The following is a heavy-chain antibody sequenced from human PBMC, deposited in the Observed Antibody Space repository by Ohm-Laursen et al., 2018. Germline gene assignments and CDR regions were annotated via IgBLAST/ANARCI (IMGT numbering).Heavy chain of an antibody. D-gene: IGHD5-18*01. V-gene: IGHV1-8*01. J-gene: IGHJ4*02. CDR1: GYTFTSYD. Sequence: GASVKVSCKASGYTFTSYDINWVRQATGQGLEWMGWMNPNSGNTGYAQKFQGRVTMTRNTSISTAYMELSRLKSEDTAVYYCARVYGMKIQFWSLGYWGQGTLVTVSS. CDR3: ARVYGMKIQFWSLGY. CDR2: MNPNSGNT.